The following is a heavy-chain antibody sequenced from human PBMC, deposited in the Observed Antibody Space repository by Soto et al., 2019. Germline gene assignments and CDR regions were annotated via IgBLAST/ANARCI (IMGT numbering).Heavy chain of an antibody. CDR3: ASLQVPGNFDY. J-gene: IGHJ4*02. V-gene: IGHV4-39*01. CDR1: GGSIRSSNYY. CDR2: IYYSGDT. Sequence: QLQLQESGPGLVKPSETLSLTCTVSGGSIRSSNYYWAWVRQPPGKGLEWIANIYYSGDTYFHPSRRNRLTVSVDTSKKQFSLKLSSLTAADTAMYYCASLQVPGNFDYWGQGTLVTVSS. D-gene: IGHD6-13*01.